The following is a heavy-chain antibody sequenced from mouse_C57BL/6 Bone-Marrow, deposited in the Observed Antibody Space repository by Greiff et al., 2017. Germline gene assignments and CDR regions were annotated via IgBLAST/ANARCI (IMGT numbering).Heavy chain of an antibody. CDR3: AGVFYDYDEKYFDV. D-gene: IGHD2-4*01. J-gene: IGHJ1*03. CDR2: ITHSGET. V-gene: IGHV12-3*01. Sequence: ESGPGLVKPSQSLFLTCSITGFPITSGYYWIWIRQSPGKPLEWMGYITHSGETFYNPSLQSPISITRETSKNQFFLQLNSVTTEDTAMYYCAGVFYDYDEKYFDVWGTGTTVTVSS. CDR1: GFPITSGYY.